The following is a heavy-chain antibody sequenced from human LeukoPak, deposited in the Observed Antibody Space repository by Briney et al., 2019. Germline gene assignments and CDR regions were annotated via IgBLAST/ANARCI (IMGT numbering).Heavy chain of an antibody. V-gene: IGHV3-30*02. CDR2: IRYDGSNN. D-gene: IGHD4-11*01. Sequence: PGGSLRLSCAASGFTFSSNGMHWVRQAPGKGLEGVAFIRYDGSNNYYADSVKGRLTNYRDNSKNTLYLQMNSLRAEDTAVYYCAKDGVTTRVIHYFDYWGQGTLVTVSS. J-gene: IGHJ4*02. CDR3: AKDGVTTRVIHYFDY. CDR1: GFTFSSNG.